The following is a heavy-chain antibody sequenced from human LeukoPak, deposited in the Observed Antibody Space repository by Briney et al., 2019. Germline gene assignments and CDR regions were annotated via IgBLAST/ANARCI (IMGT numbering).Heavy chain of an antibody. D-gene: IGHD3-10*01. CDR3: ARASLLYGSGSYQEVLDY. V-gene: IGHV4-59*10. CDR2: IYTSGST. J-gene: IGHJ4*02. Sequence: PSETLSLTCAVYGGSFSSYYWSWIRQPAGKGLEWIGRIYTSGSTNYNPSLKSRVTMSVDTSKNQFSLKLSSVTAADTAVYYCARASLLYGSGSYQEVLDYWGQGTLVTVSS. CDR1: GGSFSSYY.